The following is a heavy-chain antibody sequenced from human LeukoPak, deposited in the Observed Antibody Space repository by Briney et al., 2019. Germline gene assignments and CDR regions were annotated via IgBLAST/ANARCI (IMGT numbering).Heavy chain of an antibody. CDR1: GFTFSSYS. Sequence: PGGSLRLSCAASGFTFSSYSMNWVRQAPGKGLEWVSYISSSSSTIYYADSVKGRFTISRDNAKNSLYLQMNSLRSDDTAVYYCARVACSSTSCYSLIFGVVIGSIDYYGMDVWGQGTTVTVSS. CDR2: ISSSSSTI. J-gene: IGHJ6*02. D-gene: IGHD2-2*02. CDR3: ARVACSSTSCYSLIFGVVIGSIDYYGMDV. V-gene: IGHV3-48*01.